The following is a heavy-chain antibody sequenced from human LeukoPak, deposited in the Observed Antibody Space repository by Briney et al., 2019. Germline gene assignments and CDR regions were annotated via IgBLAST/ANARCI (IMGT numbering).Heavy chain of an antibody. Sequence: SETLSLTCTVSGGSISSSSYYWGWIRQPPGKGLEWIVSIYYSGSTYYNPSLKSRVTISVDTSKNQFSLKLSSVTAADTAVYYCARYLMYYYDSSGPREDYWGQGTLVTVSS. J-gene: IGHJ4*02. CDR3: ARYLMYYYDSSGPREDY. D-gene: IGHD3-22*01. V-gene: IGHV4-39*01. CDR2: IYYSGST. CDR1: GGSISSSSYY.